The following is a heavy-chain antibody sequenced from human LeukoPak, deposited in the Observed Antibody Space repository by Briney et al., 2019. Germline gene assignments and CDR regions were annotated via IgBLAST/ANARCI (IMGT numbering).Heavy chain of an antibody. Sequence: PGGSLRLSCAASGFTFSSYAMSWVRQAPGKGLEWVSAISGSGGSTYYADSVKGRFTISRDNSKNTLYLQMNSLRAEDTAVYYCAKDGPDGDYHLGYFDYWGQGTLVTVSS. CDR3: AKDGPDGDYHLGYFDY. D-gene: IGHD4-17*01. CDR2: ISGSGGST. CDR1: GFTFSSYA. J-gene: IGHJ4*02. V-gene: IGHV3-23*01.